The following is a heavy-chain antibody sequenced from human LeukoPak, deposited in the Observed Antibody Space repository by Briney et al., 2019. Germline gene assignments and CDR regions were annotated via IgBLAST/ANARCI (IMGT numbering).Heavy chain of an antibody. D-gene: IGHD6-19*01. CDR1: GFTFSSYE. Sequence: GGSLRLSCAASGFTFSSYEMNWVRQAPGKGLEWVAYIRSSSSTIYYADSVKGRFTISRDNAKNSLYLQMNSLRAEDTSVYYCARDGSGWPYYYYSMEVSGQGTTVTVSS. V-gene: IGHV3-48*03. CDR2: IRSSSSTI. J-gene: IGHJ6*02. CDR3: ARDGSGWPYYYYSMEV.